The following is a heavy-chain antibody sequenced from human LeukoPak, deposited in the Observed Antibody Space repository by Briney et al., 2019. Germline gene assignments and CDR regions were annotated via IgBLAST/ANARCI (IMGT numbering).Heavy chain of an antibody. J-gene: IGHJ6*02. CDR1: GFTFSSYA. CDR3: ARPQIAAIPDYGMDV. CDR2: ISYDGSNK. V-gene: IGHV3-30-3*01. Sequence: GRSLRLSCAASGFTFSSYAMHWVRQAPGKGLEWVAVISYDGSNKYYADSVKGRFTISRDNSKNTLYLQMNSLRAEDTAVYYCARPQIAAIPDYGMDVWGQGTTVTVPS. D-gene: IGHD2-2*02.